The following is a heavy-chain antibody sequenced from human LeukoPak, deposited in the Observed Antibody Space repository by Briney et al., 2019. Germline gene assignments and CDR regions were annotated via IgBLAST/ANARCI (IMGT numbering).Heavy chain of an antibody. J-gene: IGHJ4*02. CDR3: ARGAYYDFWSGYYRGRFDY. CDR1: GYTFTSYD. Sequence: GASVKVSCKASGYTFTSYDINWVRQATGQGLEWMGWMNPNSGNTGYAQKFQGRVTMTRNTSISTAYMELSSLRSEDTAVYYCARGAYYDFWSGYYRGRFDYWGQGTLVTVSS. V-gene: IGHV1-8*01. D-gene: IGHD3-3*01. CDR2: MNPNSGNT.